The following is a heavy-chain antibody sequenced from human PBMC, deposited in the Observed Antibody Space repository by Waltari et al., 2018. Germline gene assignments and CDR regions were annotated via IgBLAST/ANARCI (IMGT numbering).Heavy chain of an antibody. D-gene: IGHD3-10*01. CDR2: IYSGGST. J-gene: IGHJ4*02. CDR3: AKLWFGELGGDY. CDR1: GFTFSSYA. Sequence: EVQLLESGGGLVQPGGSLRLSCAASGFTFSSYAMRWVRQAPGKGLEWVSVIYSGGSTYYADSVKGRFTISRDNSKNTLYLQMNSLRAEDTAVYYCAKLWFGELGGDYWGQETLVTVSS. V-gene: IGHV3-23*03.